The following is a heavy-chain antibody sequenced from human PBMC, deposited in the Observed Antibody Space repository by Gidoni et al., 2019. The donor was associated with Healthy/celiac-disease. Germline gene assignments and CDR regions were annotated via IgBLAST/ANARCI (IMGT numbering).Heavy chain of an antibody. CDR3: ARDVYDSSGYYTPLGDY. CDR2: ISSSSSTI. D-gene: IGHD3-22*01. Sequence: EVQLVESGGGLVQPGGSLRLSCASHGLTFGSYSMNWVRQAPGKGLEWVSYISSSSSTIYYADSVKGRFTISRDNAKNSLYLQMNSLRDEDTAVYYCARDVYDSSGYYTPLGDYWGQGTLVTVSS. CDR1: GLTFGSYS. V-gene: IGHV3-48*02. J-gene: IGHJ4*02.